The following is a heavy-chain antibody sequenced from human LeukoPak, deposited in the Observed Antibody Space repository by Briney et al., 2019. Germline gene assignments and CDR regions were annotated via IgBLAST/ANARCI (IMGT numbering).Heavy chain of an antibody. CDR1: GFTFRNYV. V-gene: IGHV3-23*01. J-gene: IGHJ3*02. CDR2: IGGTDGTT. D-gene: IGHD6-19*01. CDR3: ARDTAVAGQDDAFDI. Sequence: GGSQRLSCVASGFTFRNYVMNWVRQAPGKGLEWVSAIGGTDGTTFYADSVKGRFTISRDNSKNTLYLEMNSLRAEDTAVYYCARDTAVAGQDDAFDIWGQGTMVTVSS.